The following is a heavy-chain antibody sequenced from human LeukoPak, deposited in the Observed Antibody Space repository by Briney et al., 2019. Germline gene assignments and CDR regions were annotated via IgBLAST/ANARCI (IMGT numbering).Heavy chain of an antibody. CDR3: ASICSSTSCASYYYYYMDV. Sequence: GGSLRLSCAASGFTVSSNCMSWVRQAPGKGLEWVSVIYSGGSTYYADSVKGRFTISRDNSKNTLYLQMNSLRAEDTAVYYCASICSSTSCASYYYYYMDVWGKGTTVTASS. CDR2: IYSGGST. CDR1: GFTVSSNC. D-gene: IGHD2-2*01. J-gene: IGHJ6*03. V-gene: IGHV3-53*01.